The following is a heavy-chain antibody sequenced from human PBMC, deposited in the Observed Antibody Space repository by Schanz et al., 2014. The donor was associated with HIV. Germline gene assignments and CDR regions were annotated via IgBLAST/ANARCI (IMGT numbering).Heavy chain of an antibody. Sequence: QVQLQQWGAGLLKPSETLSLTCAVYGGSFSGDYWTWLRQSPGKALEWIAEVNHSGDANHNPSLKSRVPISVDTSKNQFSLKLDSVTAADTAVYYCARAKWPPRNRHFDFWGQGNLVTVS. CDR3: ARAKWPPRNRHFDF. D-gene: IGHD5-12*01. CDR1: GGSFSGDY. CDR2: VNHSGDA. V-gene: IGHV4-34*01. J-gene: IGHJ4*02.